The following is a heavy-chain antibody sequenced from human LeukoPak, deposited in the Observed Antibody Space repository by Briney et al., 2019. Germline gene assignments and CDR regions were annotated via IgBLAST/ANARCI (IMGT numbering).Heavy chain of an antibody. V-gene: IGHV3-73*01. CDR2: IRSKANSYAT. CDR3: ANHLACGSTSCPPFDY. J-gene: IGHJ4*02. D-gene: IGHD2-2*01. Sequence: GGSLKLSCAASGFTFSGSAMHWVRQASGKGLEWVGRIRSKANSYATAYAASVKGRFTISRDDSKNTAYLQMNSLRAEDTAVYYCANHLACGSTSCPPFDYWGQGTLVTVSS. CDR1: GFTFSGSA.